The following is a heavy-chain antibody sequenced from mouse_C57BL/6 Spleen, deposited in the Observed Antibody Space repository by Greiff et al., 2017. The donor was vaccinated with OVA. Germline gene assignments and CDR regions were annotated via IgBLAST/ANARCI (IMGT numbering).Heavy chain of an antibody. CDR3: ARSDYGSSYGFAY. CDR2: IYPGDGDT. V-gene: IGHV1-80*01. J-gene: IGHJ3*01. D-gene: IGHD1-1*01. Sequence: QVQLQQSGAELVKPGASVKISCKASGYAFSSYWMNWVKQGPGKGLEWIGQIYPGDGDTNYNGKFKGKATLTADKSSSPAYMQLSSLTSEDSAVYFCARSDYGSSYGFAYWGQGTLVTVSA. CDR1: GYAFSSYW.